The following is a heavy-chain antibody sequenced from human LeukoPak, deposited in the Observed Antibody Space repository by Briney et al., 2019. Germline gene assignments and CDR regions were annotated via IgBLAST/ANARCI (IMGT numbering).Heavy chain of an antibody. CDR2: IRYDGSNK. Sequence: GGSLRLSCAASGCTFSSYGMHWVRQAPGKGLEWVAFIRYDGSNKYYADSVKGRFTISRDNSKNTLYLQMNSLRAEDTAVYYCAKAGGYSSGWSFDYWGQGTLVTVSS. J-gene: IGHJ4*02. CDR1: GCTFSSYG. V-gene: IGHV3-30*02. D-gene: IGHD6-19*01. CDR3: AKAGGYSSGWSFDY.